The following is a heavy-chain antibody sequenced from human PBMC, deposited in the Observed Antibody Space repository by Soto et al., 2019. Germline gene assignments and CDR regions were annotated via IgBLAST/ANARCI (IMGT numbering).Heavy chain of an antibody. V-gene: IGHV1-18*01. J-gene: IGHJ6*02. D-gene: IGHD5-12*01. CDR2: ISAYNGNT. CDR3: ARAGGYSGYDYYYYYGMDV. Sequence: ASVKVSCKASGYTFTSYGISWVRQAPGQGLEWMGWISAYNGNTNYAQKLQGRVTMTTDTSTSTAYMELRSLRSDDTAVYYCARAGGYSGYDYYYYYGMDVWGQGTTVTVSS. CDR1: GYTFTSYG.